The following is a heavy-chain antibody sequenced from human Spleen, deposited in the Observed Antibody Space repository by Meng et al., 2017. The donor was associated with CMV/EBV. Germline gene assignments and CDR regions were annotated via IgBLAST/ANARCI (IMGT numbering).Heavy chain of an antibody. Sequence: GESLKISCAASGFSLTTYGMHWVRQAPGKGLEWVSFIPYDGSNKHYADSVKGRFTISRDNSKNTLYLQMNSLRADDTAVYYCAMIRGVITPFDYWGQGTLVTVSS. J-gene: IGHJ4*02. CDR3: AMIRGVITPFDY. CDR2: IPYDGSNK. D-gene: IGHD3-10*01. V-gene: IGHV3-30*02. CDR1: GFSLTTYG.